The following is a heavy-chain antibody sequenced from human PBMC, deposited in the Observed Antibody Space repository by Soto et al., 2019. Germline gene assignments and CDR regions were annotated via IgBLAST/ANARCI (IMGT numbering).Heavy chain of an antibody. CDR1: GGSISNSNW. V-gene: IGHV4-4*02. Sequence: QVQLQESGPGLVKPSGTLSLTCAVFGGSISNSNWWTWVRQPPGKGLDWIGEIFHSGSTNSNSSLMRRVTISVDKANNQFSLKLSSVTAADTAVYYCAHRPIVGAAIWGQGTLVTVSS. J-gene: IGHJ4*02. CDR3: AHRPIVGAAI. CDR2: IFHSGST. D-gene: IGHD1-26*01.